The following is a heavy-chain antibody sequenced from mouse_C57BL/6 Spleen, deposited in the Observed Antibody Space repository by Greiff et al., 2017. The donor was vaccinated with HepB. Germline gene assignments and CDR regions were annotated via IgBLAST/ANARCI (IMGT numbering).Heavy chain of an antibody. J-gene: IGHJ1*03. D-gene: IGHD1-1*01. CDR3: ALYVDV. CDR1: GYTFTSYW. CDR2: IDPSDSYT. Sequence: QVQLQQPGAELVMPGASVKLSCKASGYTFTSYWMHWVKQRPGQGLEWIGEIDPSDSYTNYNQKFKGKSTLTVDKSSSTAYMQLSSLTSEDSAVYYCALYVDVWGTGTTVTVSS. V-gene: IGHV1-69*01.